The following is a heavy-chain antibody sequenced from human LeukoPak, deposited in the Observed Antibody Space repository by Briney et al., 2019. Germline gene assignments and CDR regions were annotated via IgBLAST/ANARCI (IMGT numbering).Heavy chain of an antibody. Sequence: PGGSLRLSCSASGFTFSRFAMHWVRQAPGKGLEHVSVISRNGGSTYYADSVKGRFTISRGNSKNTLYLQMSSLKVEDTAVYYCVKDGVDYSENGWFDPWGQGTLVTVSS. CDR3: VKDGVDYSENGWFDP. CDR2: ISRNGGST. D-gene: IGHD4-11*01. CDR1: GFTFSRFA. V-gene: IGHV3-64D*09. J-gene: IGHJ5*02.